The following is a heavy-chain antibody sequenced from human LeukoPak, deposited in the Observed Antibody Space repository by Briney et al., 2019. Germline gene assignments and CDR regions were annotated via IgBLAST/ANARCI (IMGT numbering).Heavy chain of an antibody. CDR3: TRHVTVAGTNY. V-gene: IGHV3-73*01. J-gene: IGHJ4*02. Sequence: GGSLRLSCAASGFTFSGSAMHWVRQASGKGLEWVGRIRSKANSHATDYAASVKGRFTISRDDSKNTAYLQMNSLKTEDTAVYHCTRHVTVAGTNYWGQGTLVTVSS. D-gene: IGHD6-19*01. CDR1: GFTFSGSA. CDR2: IRSKANSHAT.